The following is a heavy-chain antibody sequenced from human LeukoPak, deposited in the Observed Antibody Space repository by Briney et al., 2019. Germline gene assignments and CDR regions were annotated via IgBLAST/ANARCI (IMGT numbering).Heavy chain of an antibody. CDR1: GCTFTGYY. CDR3: AIQPWGSGNNWYFDL. J-gene: IGHJ2*01. Sequence: ASVKVSCKASGCTFTGYYIHWVRQAPGQGLEWMGWINPNGGGTDYEQKFQGRVTMTRDTSISTAYMELSRLRSDDTAVYYCAIQPWGSGNNWYFDLWGRGTLVTVSS. CDR2: INPNGGGT. D-gene: IGHD7-27*01. V-gene: IGHV1-2*02.